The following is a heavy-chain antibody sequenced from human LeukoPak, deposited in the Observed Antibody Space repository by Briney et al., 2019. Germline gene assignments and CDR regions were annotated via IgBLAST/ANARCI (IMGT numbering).Heavy chain of an antibody. CDR1: GFTFSSYS. V-gene: IGHV3-48*01. J-gene: IGHJ3*02. CDR2: ISSSSSTI. CDR3: ARGGRGYSYGGAFDI. Sequence: PGGSLRLSCAASGFTFSSYSMNWVRQAPGKGLEWVSYISSSSSTIYYADFVKGRFTISRDNAKNSLYLQMNSLRAEDTAVYYCARGGRGYSYGGAFDIWGQGTMVTVSS. D-gene: IGHD5-18*01.